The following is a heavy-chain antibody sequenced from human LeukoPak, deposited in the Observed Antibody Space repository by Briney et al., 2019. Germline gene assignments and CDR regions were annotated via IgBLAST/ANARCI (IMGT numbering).Heavy chain of an antibody. CDR3: AKASGITVAGDSYYYMDA. CDR2: ISSSSSYI. Sequence: GGSLRLSCAASGFTFSSYSMNWVRQAPGKGLEWVSSISSSSSYIYYADSVKGRFTISRDNAKNSLYLQMNSLRAEDTAVYYCAKASGITVAGDSYYYMDAWGKGTTVTISS. J-gene: IGHJ6*03. D-gene: IGHD6-19*01. V-gene: IGHV3-21*04. CDR1: GFTFSSYS.